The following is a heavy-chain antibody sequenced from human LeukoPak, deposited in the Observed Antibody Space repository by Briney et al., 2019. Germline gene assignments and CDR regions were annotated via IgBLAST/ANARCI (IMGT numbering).Heavy chain of an antibody. D-gene: IGHD4-17*01. V-gene: IGHV1-8*03. CDR2: MNPNSGNT. J-gene: IGHJ3*02. CDR1: VYTFTSYD. Sequence: GASVKVSCKASVYTFTSYDINWVRQATGQGLEWMGWMNPNSGNTGYAQKFQGRVTITRNTSISTAYMELSSLRSEDTAVYYCARATPTVGGAFDIWGQGTMVTVSS. CDR3: ARATPTVGGAFDI.